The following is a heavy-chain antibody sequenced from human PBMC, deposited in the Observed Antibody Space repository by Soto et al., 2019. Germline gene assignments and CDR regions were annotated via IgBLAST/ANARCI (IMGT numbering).Heavy chain of an antibody. J-gene: IGHJ5*02. D-gene: IGHD6-13*01. CDR1: GFTFDDYA. CDR2: VSWNSGSI. CDR3: TRDASRDSSARGWFDP. Sequence: LRLSCAGSGFTFDDYAMHWVRQAPGKGLEWVSGVSWNSGSIGYADSVKGRFTISRDNAKNSLYLQMNSLRAEDTAVYYCTRDASRDSSARGWFDPWGPGTLITVSS. V-gene: IGHV3-9*01.